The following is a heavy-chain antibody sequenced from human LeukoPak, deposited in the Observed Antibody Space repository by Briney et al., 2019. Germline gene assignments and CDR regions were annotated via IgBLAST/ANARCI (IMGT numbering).Heavy chain of an antibody. CDR2: IYSGGST. V-gene: IGHV3-66*01. D-gene: IGHD5-12*01. J-gene: IGHJ4*02. CDR3: ASLNSYSGYDY. Sequence: GGSLRLSCAASGFTDSSNYMSWVRQAPGKGLEWVSVIYSGGSTYYADSVKGRFTISRDNSKNTLYLQMNSLRAEDTAVYYCASLNSYSGYDYWGQGTLVTVSS. CDR1: GFTDSSNY.